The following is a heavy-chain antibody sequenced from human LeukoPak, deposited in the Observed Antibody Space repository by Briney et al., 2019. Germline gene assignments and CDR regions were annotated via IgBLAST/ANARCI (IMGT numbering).Heavy chain of an antibody. CDR2: ISTSSSYI. CDR3: AREGGSASSFYYGMDV. J-gene: IGHJ6*02. CDR1: GFTFSGYN. Sequence: GGSLRLSCAASGFTFSGYNMTWVRQAPGKGLEWVSSISTSSSYIYYADSVKGRFTISRDNAKNSLYLQMNSLRAEDTAVYYCAREGGSASSFYYGMDVWGQGTTVTVSS. D-gene: IGHD3-10*01. V-gene: IGHV3-21*01.